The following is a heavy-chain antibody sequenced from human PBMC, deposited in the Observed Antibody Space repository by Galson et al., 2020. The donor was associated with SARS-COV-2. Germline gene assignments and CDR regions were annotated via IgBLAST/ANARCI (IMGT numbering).Heavy chain of an antibody. V-gene: IGHV3-23*01. CDR1: GFIFNTYT. CDR2: ISGGGDTT. CDR3: ATPNYGDASSYFFDY. J-gene: IGHJ4*02. Sequence: GGSLRLSCAASGFIFNTYTLSWVRQAPGKGLEWVSVISGGGDTTYYADSVKGRFTISRDDSKNTLYLQMNSLRADDTAVYYCATPNYGDASSYFFDYWGQGTLVTVSS. D-gene: IGHD4-17*01.